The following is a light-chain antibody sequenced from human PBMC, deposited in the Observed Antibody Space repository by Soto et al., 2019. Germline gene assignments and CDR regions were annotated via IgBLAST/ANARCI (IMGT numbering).Light chain of an antibody. CDR2: DAS. Sequence: EIVLTQSPATLSLSPGERATLSCRASQSVSSYLAWYQQKPGQAPRLLIYDASNRATGIPARFSGSGSGTDFTLTISSLEPEDVATYYCQQLKTYPRTFGQGTKVQVK. J-gene: IGKJ1*01. V-gene: IGKV3-11*01. CDR1: QSVSSY. CDR3: QQLKTYPRT.